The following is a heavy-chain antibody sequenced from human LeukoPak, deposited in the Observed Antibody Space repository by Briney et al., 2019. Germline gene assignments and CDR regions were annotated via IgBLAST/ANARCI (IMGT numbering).Heavy chain of an antibody. CDR3: ARDLGRYGDY. D-gene: IGHD1-26*01. J-gene: IGHJ4*02. CDR2: IYTSGST. Sequence: PSQTLSLTCTVPGGSISSGSYYWSWIRQPAGKGLEWIGRIYTSGSTNYNPSLKSRVTISVDTSKNQFSLKLSSVTAADTAVYYCARDLGRYGDYWGQGTLVTVSS. CDR1: GGSISSGSYY. V-gene: IGHV4-61*02.